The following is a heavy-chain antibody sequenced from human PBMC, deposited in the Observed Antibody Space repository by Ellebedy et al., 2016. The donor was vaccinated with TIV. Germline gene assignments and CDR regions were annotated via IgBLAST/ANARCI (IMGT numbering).Heavy chain of an antibody. CDR2: IYHSGST. Sequence: SETLSLXXTVSGYSISSGYYWGWIRQPPGKGLEWIGSIYHSGSTYYNPSLKSRVTISVDTSKNQFSLKLSSVTAADTAVYYCATLGYSSSWPFDYWGQGTLVTVSS. V-gene: IGHV4-38-2*02. J-gene: IGHJ4*02. CDR1: GYSISSGYY. D-gene: IGHD6-13*01. CDR3: ATLGYSSSWPFDY.